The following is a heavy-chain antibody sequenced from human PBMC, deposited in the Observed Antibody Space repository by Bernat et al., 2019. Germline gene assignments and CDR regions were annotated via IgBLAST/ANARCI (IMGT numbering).Heavy chain of an antibody. J-gene: IGHJ4*02. CDR1: GFSLSTSGVA. V-gene: IGHV2-5*02. D-gene: IGHD2-15*01. Sequence: QITLQESGPTLVKPTQTLTLTCTFSGFSLSTSGVAVGWIRQPPGKALEWLALIYWDDDQGYSPSLKSRLTITKDTSKNQVVLAMTSMDPVDTATYYCARTCQGGTDYWGQGTLVTVSS. CDR2: IYWDDDQ. CDR3: ARTCQGGTDY.